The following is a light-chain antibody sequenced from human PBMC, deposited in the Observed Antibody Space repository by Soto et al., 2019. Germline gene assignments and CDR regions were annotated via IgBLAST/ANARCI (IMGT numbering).Light chain of an antibody. V-gene: IGKV1-9*01. Sequence: DIQLTQSPSFLSASVGDRVTITCRASQGLSSYLAWHQQKPGKAPNLLIYAAFTLQSGVPSRFSGSGSGTEFTLTISSLQPEDFATYYCQQLKSYPITFGQGTRLEIK. CDR2: AAF. J-gene: IGKJ5*01. CDR1: QGLSSY. CDR3: QQLKSYPIT.